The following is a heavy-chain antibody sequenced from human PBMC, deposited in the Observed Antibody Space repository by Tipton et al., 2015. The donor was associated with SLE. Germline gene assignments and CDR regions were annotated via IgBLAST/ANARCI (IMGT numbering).Heavy chain of an antibody. V-gene: IGHV4-59*01. CDR3: ARPMITMSPLAAFDI. CDR1: GGSISSYY. CDR2: IDYNGRT. J-gene: IGHJ3*02. D-gene: IGHD3-10*02. Sequence: LVKPTETLSLTCTVSGGSISSYYWSWIRQPPGKGLEWIGYIDYNGRTKYRPSLRSRVTISVDTSKNQFSLKFHSVTSADTAVYYCARPMITMSPLAAFDIWGQGTLVTVSS.